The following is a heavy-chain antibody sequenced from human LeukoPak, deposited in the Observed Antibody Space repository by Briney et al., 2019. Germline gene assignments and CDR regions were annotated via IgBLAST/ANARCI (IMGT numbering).Heavy chain of an antibody. Sequence: GGSLRLSCAASGFTFSSYAMHWVRQAPGKGLEWVAVISYDGSNKYYADSVKGRFTISRDNSKNTLYLQMNSLRAEDTAVYYCARIFSTSWYNPGWYFDLWGRGTLVTVSS. CDR3: ARIFSTSWYNPGWYFDL. CDR2: ISYDGSNK. V-gene: IGHV3-30-3*01. D-gene: IGHD6-13*01. J-gene: IGHJ2*01. CDR1: GFTFSSYA.